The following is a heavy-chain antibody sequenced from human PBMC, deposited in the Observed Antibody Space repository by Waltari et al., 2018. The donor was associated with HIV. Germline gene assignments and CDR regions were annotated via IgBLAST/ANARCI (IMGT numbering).Heavy chain of an antibody. CDR1: GGSLTRGAHH. J-gene: IGHJ5*02. CDR2: IYTSGST. CDR3: SRAEVVVAAIENWFDP. V-gene: IGHV4-61*02. Sequence: QAPPPESCPGLAKPSPPLSLTCTVSGGSLTRGAHHWRWLRQPAGKGLEWIGRIYTSGSTNYNPSLKIRVTISVDTSKNQFSLRLSSMTAADTAVYYCSRAEVVVAAIENWFDPWGQGTLVTVSS. D-gene: IGHD2-15*01.